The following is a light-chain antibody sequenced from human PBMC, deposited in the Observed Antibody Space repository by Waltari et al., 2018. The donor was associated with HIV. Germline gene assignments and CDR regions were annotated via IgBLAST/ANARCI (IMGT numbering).Light chain of an antibody. CDR1: QSVSSN. CDR3: QQYNNWPRT. CDR2: GAS. Sequence: EIVMTQSPATLSVSPGERATLSCRASQSVSSNLAWYQQKPGQAPRPLIYGASTRATGSPARFSGSGAGTEFTLTICSLQSEDFAVYYCQQYNNWPRTFGQGTKVEIK. J-gene: IGKJ1*01. V-gene: IGKV3-15*01.